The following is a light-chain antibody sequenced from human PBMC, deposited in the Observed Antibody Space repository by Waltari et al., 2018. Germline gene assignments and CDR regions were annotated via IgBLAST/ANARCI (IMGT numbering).Light chain of an antibody. CDR1: QSNSDY. Sequence: DIQVIQLPSSLSASGGERHTHTCRESQSNSDYLNLFQVKPGRAPNLLIYAATGLQSGVPSRFNGSGSGAHFTLTISRLRPEDSASYFCQQNYRTPPTFGQGTKVEI. CDR3: QQNYRTPPT. J-gene: IGKJ1*01. V-gene: IGKV1-39*01. CDR2: AAT.